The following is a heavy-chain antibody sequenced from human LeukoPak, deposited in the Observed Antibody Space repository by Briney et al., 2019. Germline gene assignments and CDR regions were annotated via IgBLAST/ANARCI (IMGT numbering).Heavy chain of an antibody. V-gene: IGHV3-30-3*01. CDR2: ISYDGNYK. CDR1: GFTFSTYA. Sequence: QPGRSLRLSCAASGFTFSTYAMHWVRQVPGKGLEWLTLISYDGNYKYYADSVKGRFTISRDNHANTLYLQMNSLRPEDTAVFYCATGSEVEGVIRPLDYWGQGTLVTVSS. D-gene: IGHD3-10*01. CDR3: ATGSEVEGVIRPLDY. J-gene: IGHJ4*02.